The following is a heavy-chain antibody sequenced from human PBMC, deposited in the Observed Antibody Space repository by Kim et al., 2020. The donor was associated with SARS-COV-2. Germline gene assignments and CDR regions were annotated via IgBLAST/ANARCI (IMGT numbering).Heavy chain of an antibody. CDR1: GFTFSSYS. D-gene: IGHD3-10*01. CDR2: ISSSSSYI. J-gene: IGHJ4*02. CDR3: AREYPDYYGSGYFDY. Sequence: GGSLRLSCAASGFTFSSYSMNWVRQAPGKGLEWVSSISSSSSYIYYADSVKGRFTISRDNAKNSLYLQMNSLRAEDTAVYYCAREYPDYYGSGYFDYWGQGTLVTVSS. V-gene: IGHV3-21*01.